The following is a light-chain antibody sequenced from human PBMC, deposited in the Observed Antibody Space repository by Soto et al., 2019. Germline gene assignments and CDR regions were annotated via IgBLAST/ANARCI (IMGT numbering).Light chain of an antibody. CDR1: QTISNW. CDR3: QQYSIYPYT. V-gene: IGKV1-5*01. CDR2: DAS. Sequence: DIQMTQSPSTLSASVGDRVTITSRASQTISNWLAWYQQEPGKAPKLLIYDASSLRSGVPSRFSGSGFATDFTLTISSLQPDDFATYYCQQYSIYPYTFGQGTKLEIK. J-gene: IGKJ2*01.